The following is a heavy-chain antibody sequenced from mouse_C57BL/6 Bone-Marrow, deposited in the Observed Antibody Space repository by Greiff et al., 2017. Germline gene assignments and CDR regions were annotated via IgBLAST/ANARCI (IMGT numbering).Heavy chain of an antibody. J-gene: IGHJ2*01. CDR2: IYPRSGNT. CDR1: GYTFTSYG. V-gene: IGHV1-81*01. CDR3: ARAHLLEDY. Sequence: QVQLKESGAELARPGASVKLSCKASGYTFTSYGISWVKQRTGQGLEWIGEIYPRSGNTYYNEKFKGKATLTADKSSSTAYMELRSLTSEDSAVFFCARAHLLEDYWGQGTTLTVSS. D-gene: IGHD2-1*01.